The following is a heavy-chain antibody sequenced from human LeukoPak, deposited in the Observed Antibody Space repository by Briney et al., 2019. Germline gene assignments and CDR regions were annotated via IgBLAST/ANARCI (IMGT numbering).Heavy chain of an antibody. CDR1: GGSFSGYY. V-gene: IGHV4-34*01. CDR2: INHSGST. J-gene: IGHJ5*02. Sequence: PSETLSLTCTVSGGSFSGYYWSWIRQPPGKGLEWIGEINHSGSTNYNPSLKSRVTISVDTSKNQFSLKLSSVTAADTAVYYCARTKSYTAMVTTWGQGTLVTVSS. D-gene: IGHD5-18*01. CDR3: ARTKSYTAMVTT.